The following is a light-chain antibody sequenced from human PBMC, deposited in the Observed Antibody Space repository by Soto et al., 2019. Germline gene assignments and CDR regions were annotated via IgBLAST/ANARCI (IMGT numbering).Light chain of an antibody. CDR1: SSNIGSNY. Sequence: QSALTQPPSASGTPGQRVTMSCSGSSSNIGSNYVYWYQQLPGTAPKLLIYKNNQRPSGGPDRFSGSKSGTSASLAIGGLRSEDEADYYCAAWDDSPSGYVFGTGTKVTVL. J-gene: IGLJ1*01. CDR2: KNN. CDR3: AAWDDSPSGYV. V-gene: IGLV1-47*01.